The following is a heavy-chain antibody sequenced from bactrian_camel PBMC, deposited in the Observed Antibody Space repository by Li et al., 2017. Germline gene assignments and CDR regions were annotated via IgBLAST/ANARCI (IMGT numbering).Heavy chain of an antibody. CDR1: YTGDPHC. Sequence: VQLVESGGGSVQAGGSLRLSCAASYTGDPHCLAWFRQAPGKERELVSTIYGNGTITYAVSVKGRFTISQDVPENMLYLQMNNLKTKDTAMYVCAAGPGFWGLRDKRWVEHWGQGTQVTVS. CDR3: AAGPGFWGLRDKRWVEH. J-gene: IGHJ4*01. CDR2: IYGNGTI. D-gene: IGHD5*01. V-gene: IGHV3S1*01.